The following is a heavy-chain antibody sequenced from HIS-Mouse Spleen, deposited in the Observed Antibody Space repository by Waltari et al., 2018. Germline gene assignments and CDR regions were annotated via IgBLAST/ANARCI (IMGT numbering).Heavy chain of an antibody. CDR1: GGSISSSSYY. J-gene: IGHJ2*01. V-gene: IGHV4-39*07. Sequence: QLQLQESGPGLVKPSETLYRPCTVSGGSISSSSYYWGWIRQPPGKGLEWIGSIYYSGSTYYNPSLKSRVTISVDTSKNQFSLKLSSVTAADTAVYYCAREIPYSSSWYDWYFDLWGRGTLVTVSS. CDR2: IYYSGST. D-gene: IGHD6-13*01. CDR3: AREIPYSSSWYDWYFDL.